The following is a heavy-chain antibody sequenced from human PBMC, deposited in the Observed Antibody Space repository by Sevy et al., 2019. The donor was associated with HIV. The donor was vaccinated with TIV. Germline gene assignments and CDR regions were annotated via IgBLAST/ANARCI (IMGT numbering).Heavy chain of an antibody. CDR2: ISYDGSKK. CDR3: AKLRSAIGPLDD. D-gene: IGHD2-2*01. CDR1: GFTFSSHG. Sequence: GGSLRLSCAASGFTFSSHGVHWVRQAPGKGLEWVAFISYDGSKKYYTDSVKGRFTISRDDSKNTVYLQMNSLRAEDTAVYSCAKLRSAIGPLDDWGQGTLVTVSS. J-gene: IGHJ4*02. V-gene: IGHV3-30*18.